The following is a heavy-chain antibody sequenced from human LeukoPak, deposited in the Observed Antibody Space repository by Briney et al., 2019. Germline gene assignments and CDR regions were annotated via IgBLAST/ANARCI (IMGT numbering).Heavy chain of an antibody. CDR1: GGSFSGYY. D-gene: IGHD4-17*01. CDR3: ARKGRTVTTPPDY. CDR2: INHSGST. J-gene: IGHJ4*02. Sequence: SETLSLTCAVYGGSFSGYYWSWIRQPPGEGLEWIGEINHSGSTNYNPSLKSRVTISVDTSKNRFSLKLSSVTAADTAVYYCARKGRTVTTPPDYWGQGTLVTVSS. V-gene: IGHV4-34*01.